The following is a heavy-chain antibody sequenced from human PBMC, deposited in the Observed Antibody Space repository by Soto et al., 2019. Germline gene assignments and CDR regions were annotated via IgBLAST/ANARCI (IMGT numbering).Heavy chain of an antibody. D-gene: IGHD3-10*01. CDR2: IYYSGST. CDR3: ARVGYYGSGSYYPLYYYMDV. CDR1: GGSISSGGYY. V-gene: IGHV4-31*03. J-gene: IGHJ6*03. Sequence: SETLSLTCTVSGGSISSGGYYWSWIRQHPGKGLEWIGYIYYSGSTYYNPSLKSRVTISVDTSKNQFSLKLSSVTAADTAVYYCARVGYYGSGSYYPLYYYMDVWGKGTTVTVSS.